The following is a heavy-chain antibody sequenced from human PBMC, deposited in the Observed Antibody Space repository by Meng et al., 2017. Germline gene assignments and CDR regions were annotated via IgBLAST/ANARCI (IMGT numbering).Heavy chain of an antibody. CDR3: ARDGSGYDHAFDI. CDR1: GFTVSSNY. Sequence: GESLKISCAASGFTVSSNYMSWVRQAPGKGLEWVSVISSGGSTYYADSVKGRFTISRDNSKNTLYLQMSSLRAEDTAVYYCARDGSGYDHAFDIWGQGTMVTVSS. CDR2: ISSGGST. V-gene: IGHV3-66*02. D-gene: IGHD5-12*01. J-gene: IGHJ3*02.